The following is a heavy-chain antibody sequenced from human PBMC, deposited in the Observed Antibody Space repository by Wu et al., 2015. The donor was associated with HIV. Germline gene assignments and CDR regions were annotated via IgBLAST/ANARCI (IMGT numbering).Heavy chain of an antibody. CDR1: GGTFSSYA. CDR3: AKHSMSFSVAGTSGEVRY. Sequence: QVQLVQSGAEVKKPGSSVKVSCKASGGTFSSYAISWVRQAPGQGLEWMGGIIPIFGTANYAQKFQGRVTITADESTGTAYMELSSLRSEDTAVYYCAKHSMSFSVAGTSGEVRYWGQGTLVTVSS. V-gene: IGHV1-69*12. J-gene: IGHJ4*02. CDR2: IIPIFGTA. D-gene: IGHD6-19*01.